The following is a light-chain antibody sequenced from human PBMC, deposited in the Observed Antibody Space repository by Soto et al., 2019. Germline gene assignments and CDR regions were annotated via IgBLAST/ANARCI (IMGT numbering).Light chain of an antibody. CDR3: QQYNNWPLT. Sequence: EIVMTQSPATLSVSPGERATLSCRASQSVSSNLAWYQQKPGQAPRLLIYGASTRATGIPARFSGSGSGTEFTLTISNLQSEDFAVYYCQQYNNWPLTFGQGTKV. CDR2: GAS. V-gene: IGKV3-15*01. J-gene: IGKJ1*01. CDR1: QSVSSN.